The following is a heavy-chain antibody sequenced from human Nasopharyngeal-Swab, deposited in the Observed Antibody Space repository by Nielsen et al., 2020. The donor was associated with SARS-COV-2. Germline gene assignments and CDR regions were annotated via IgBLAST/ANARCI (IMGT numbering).Heavy chain of an antibody. CDR1: GYTFTSYY. CDR2: INPSGGST. V-gene: IGHV1-46*01. J-gene: IGHJ6*02. D-gene: IGHD6-6*01. CDR3: ARDPTPAVDSSSSLDYYYGMDV. Sequence: ASVKVSCKASGYTFTSYYMHWVRQAPGQGLEWMGIINPSGGSTSYAQKFQGRVTMTRDTSTSTVYMELSSLRSEDTAVHYCARDPTPAVDSSSSLDYYYGMDVWGQGTTVTVSS.